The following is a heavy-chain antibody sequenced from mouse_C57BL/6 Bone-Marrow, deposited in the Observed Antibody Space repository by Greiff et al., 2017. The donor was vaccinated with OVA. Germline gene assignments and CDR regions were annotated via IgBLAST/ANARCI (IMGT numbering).Heavy chain of an antibody. CDR3: GYDAWFAY. CDR2: IYPRSGNT. CDR1: GYTFTSYG. D-gene: IGHD2-12*01. V-gene: IGHV1-81*01. Sequence: QVQLQQSGAELVRPGASVKLSCKASGYTFTSYGISWVKQRTGQGLEWIGEIYPRSGNTYYNEKFKGKATLTADKSSSTAYMELRSLTSEDSAVYFYGYDAWFAYWGQGTLVTVSA. J-gene: IGHJ3*01.